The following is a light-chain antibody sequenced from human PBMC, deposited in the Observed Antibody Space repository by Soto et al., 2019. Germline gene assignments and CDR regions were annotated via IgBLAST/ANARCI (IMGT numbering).Light chain of an antibody. CDR1: SSDVGGYKY. CDR3: SSYTSSGTQV. Sequence: QSALTQPASVSGSPGQSITISCTGTSSDVGGYKYVSWYQQNPGKAPKLMIYDVSNRPSGVSNRFAGSKSVNTASLTISGLQAEDEADYYCSSYTSSGTQVFGTGTKLTVL. V-gene: IGLV2-14*01. CDR2: DVS. J-gene: IGLJ1*01.